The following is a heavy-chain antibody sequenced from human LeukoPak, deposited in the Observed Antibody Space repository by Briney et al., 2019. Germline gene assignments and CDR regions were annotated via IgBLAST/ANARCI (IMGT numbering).Heavy chain of an antibody. J-gene: IGHJ4*02. CDR2: IWYDGSNK. CDR1: GFTFSSYG. D-gene: IGHD5-12*01. CDR3: AKGDVSGYDYGLVDY. V-gene: IGHV3-33*06. Sequence: GGSLRLSCAASGFTFSSYGMHWVRQAPGKGLEWVAVIWYDGSNKYYADSVKGRFTISRDNSKNTLYLQMNSLRAEDTAVYYCAKGDVSGYDYGLVDYWGQGTLVTVSS.